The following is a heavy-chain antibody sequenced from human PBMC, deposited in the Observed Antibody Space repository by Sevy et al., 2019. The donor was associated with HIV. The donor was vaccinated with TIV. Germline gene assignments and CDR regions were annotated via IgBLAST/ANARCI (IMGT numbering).Heavy chain of an antibody. Sequence: SETLSLTCTVSGGSISSSSYYWGWIRQPPGKGLEWIGNFYYSWSTYYNPSLKSRVTISVDTSKNQFSLKLSSVTAADTAVYYCAGFFTVVTRPGWIFDYWGQGTLVTVSS. V-gene: IGHV4-39*01. D-gene: IGHD2-21*02. CDR1: GGSISSSSYY. CDR3: AGFFTVVTRPGWIFDY. CDR2: FYYSWST. J-gene: IGHJ4*02.